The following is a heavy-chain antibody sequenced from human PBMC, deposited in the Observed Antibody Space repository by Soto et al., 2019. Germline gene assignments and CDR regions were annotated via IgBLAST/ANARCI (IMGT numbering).Heavy chain of an antibody. V-gene: IGHV3-30*18. D-gene: IGHD5-12*01. J-gene: IGHJ4*02. CDR3: AKGRTVEMATIFDY. CDR1: GFTFSSYG. Sequence: PGGSLRLSCAASGFTFSSYGMHWVRQAPGKGLEWVAVISYDGSNKYYADSVKGRFTISRDNSKNTLYLQMNSLRAEDTAAYYCAKGRTVEMATIFDYWGQGTLVTVSS. CDR2: ISYDGSNK.